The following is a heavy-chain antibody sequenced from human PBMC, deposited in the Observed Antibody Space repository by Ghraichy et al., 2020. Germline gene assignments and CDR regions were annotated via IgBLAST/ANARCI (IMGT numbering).Heavy chain of an antibody. V-gene: IGHV4-34*01. J-gene: IGHJ4*02. D-gene: IGHD2-8*01. Sequence: SETLSLTCAVYGGSFSGYYWSWIRQPPGKGLEWIGEINHSGSTNYNPSLKSRVTISVDTSKNQFSLKLSSVTAADTAVYYCARGGGCTNGVCYWIDYWGQGTLVTVSS. CDR3: ARGGGCTNGVCYWIDY. CDR1: GGSFSGYY. CDR2: INHSGST.